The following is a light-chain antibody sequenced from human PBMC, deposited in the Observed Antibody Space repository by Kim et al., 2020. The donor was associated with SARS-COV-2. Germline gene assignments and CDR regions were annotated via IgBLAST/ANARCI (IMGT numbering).Light chain of an antibody. CDR2: ANN. J-gene: IGLJ2*01. Sequence: QRVTISCTGSSSNIGAGYDVHWYQHLPGTAPKLLIYANNNRPSGVPDRFSGSKSGTSASLAITGLQAEDEADYYCQSYDSSLSGVIFGGGTQLTVL. CDR3: QSYDSSLSGVI. V-gene: IGLV1-40*01. CDR1: SSNIGAGYD.